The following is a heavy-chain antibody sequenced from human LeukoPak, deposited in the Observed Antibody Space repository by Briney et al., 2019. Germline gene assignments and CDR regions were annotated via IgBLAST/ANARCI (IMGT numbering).Heavy chain of an antibody. CDR3: ARAWAYCGGDCYSGGIYYFDY. CDR1: GGSISSYY. J-gene: IGHJ4*02. V-gene: IGHV4-4*07. D-gene: IGHD2-21*02. Sequence: SETLSLTCTVSGGSISSYYWSWIRQPAGKGLEWIGRIYTSGSTNYNPSLKSRVTMSVDTSKNQFSLKLSSVTAADTAVYYCARAWAYCGGDCYSGGIYYFDYWGQGTLVTDSS. CDR2: IYTSGST.